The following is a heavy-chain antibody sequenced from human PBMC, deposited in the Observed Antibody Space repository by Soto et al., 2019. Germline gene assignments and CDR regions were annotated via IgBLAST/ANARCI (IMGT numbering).Heavy chain of an antibody. CDR1: GDSIRTSAYY. CDR2: IDYSGKT. J-gene: IGHJ1*01. V-gene: IGHV4-39*01. CDR3: ARHPLRGFGLPT. Sequence: QLQLQESGPGLVKPSETLSRTCTVSGDSIRTSAYYWGWIRQPPGKGLEWIGSIDYSGKTYYNPSLQSRVSISVDKSKNKFSLRLKSVTAADTSIYYCARHPLRGFGLPTWGQGALVAVSS. D-gene: IGHD2-15*01.